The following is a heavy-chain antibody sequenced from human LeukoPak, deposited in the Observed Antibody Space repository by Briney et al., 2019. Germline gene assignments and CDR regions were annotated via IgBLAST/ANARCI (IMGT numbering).Heavy chain of an antibody. D-gene: IGHD5-12*01. CDR1: GGSISSYY. Sequence: PSETLSLTCTVSGGSISSYYWSWIRQPAGKGLEWIGRIYTSGSTNYNPSLKSRVTMSVDTPKNQFSLKLSSVTAADAAVYYCALSGYDPSDDYWGQGTLVTVSS. CDR3: ALSGYDPSDDY. CDR2: IYTSGST. J-gene: IGHJ4*02. V-gene: IGHV4-4*07.